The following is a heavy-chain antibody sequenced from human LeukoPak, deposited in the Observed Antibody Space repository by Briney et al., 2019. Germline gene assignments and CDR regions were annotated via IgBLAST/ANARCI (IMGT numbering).Heavy chain of an antibody. J-gene: IGHJ4*02. V-gene: IGHV4-39*07. CDR1: GGSISSSSYY. CDR3: ARTDYGDYNERYYFDY. CDR2: IYYSGST. Sequence: SETLSLTCTVSGGSISSSSYYWGWIRQPPGKGLEWIGSIYYSGSTYYNPSLKSRVTIPVDTSKNQFSLKLSSVTAADTAVYYCARTDYGDYNERYYFDYWGQGTLVTVSS. D-gene: IGHD4-17*01.